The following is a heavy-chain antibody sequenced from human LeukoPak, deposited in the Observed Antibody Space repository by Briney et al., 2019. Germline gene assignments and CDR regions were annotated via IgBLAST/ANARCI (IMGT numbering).Heavy chain of an antibody. CDR2: INHTGST. V-gene: IGHV4-34*01. CDR1: GGSFSDYS. J-gene: IGHJ6*02. Sequence: PSETLSLTCAVYGGSFSDYSWSWIRQPPGKGLEWIGEINHTGSTNYNPSLKSRVSISVDTSKNQFSLKLSSVAAADTAVYYCARNIAAPQGMDVWGQGTTVTVSS. CDR3: ARNIAAPQGMDV. D-gene: IGHD6-13*01.